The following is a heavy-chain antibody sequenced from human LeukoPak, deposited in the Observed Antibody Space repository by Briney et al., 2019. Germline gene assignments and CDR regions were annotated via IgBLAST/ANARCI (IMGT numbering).Heavy chain of an antibody. J-gene: IGHJ4*02. CDR1: GFTFSSYG. Sequence: PGGSLRLSCAASGFTFSSYGMHWVRQAPGKGLEWVAFMRYDGSNKYYSDSVKGRFTISRDNSKNTLYLQMNSLRAEDTAGYYCATASMVGDFGDFDYWGQGAMVTVSS. V-gene: IGHV3-30*02. D-gene: IGHD3-10*01. CDR3: ATASMVGDFGDFDY. CDR2: MRYDGSNK.